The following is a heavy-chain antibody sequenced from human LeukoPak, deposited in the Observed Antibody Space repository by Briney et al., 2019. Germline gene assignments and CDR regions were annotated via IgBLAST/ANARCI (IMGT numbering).Heavy chain of an antibody. CDR2: ISWNSGDT. CDR3: AKGGSAHYYYYYMDV. J-gene: IGHJ6*03. V-gene: IGHV3-9*01. CDR1: GFTFSSYA. D-gene: IGHD3-16*01. Sequence: GGSLRLSCAASGFTFSSYAMHWVRQAPGKGLEWVSGISWNSGDTGYTDSVKGRFTISRDNAKNSLYLQMNSLRAEDTALYYCAKGGSAHYYYYYMDVWGKGTTVTVSS.